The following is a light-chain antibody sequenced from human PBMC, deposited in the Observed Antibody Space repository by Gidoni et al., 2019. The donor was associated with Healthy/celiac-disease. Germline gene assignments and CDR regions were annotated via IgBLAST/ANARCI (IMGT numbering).Light chain of an antibody. CDR3: MQALQTPFT. Sequence: DIVMTQSPLSQPVTPGEPASISCRSSQLLLHGNGYNYLDWYLQKTGQSPQLLIYLGSNRASGVPDRFSGSGSGTDFTLKISRVEAEDVGTYYCMQALQTPFTFGGGTKVEIK. CDR2: LGS. V-gene: IGKV2-28*01. J-gene: IGKJ4*01. CDR1: QLLLHGNGYNY.